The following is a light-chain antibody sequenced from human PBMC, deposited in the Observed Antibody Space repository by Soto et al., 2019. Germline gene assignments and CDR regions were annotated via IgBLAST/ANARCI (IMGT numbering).Light chain of an antibody. V-gene: IGKV3-11*01. J-gene: IGKJ5*01. CDR3: QQHNNWPPSIT. CDR1: QSVSSY. CDR2: DAS. Sequence: EIVLTQSPATLSLSPGERATFSCRASQSVSSYLAWYQQKPGQAPRLLIYDASTRATVIAARFSGSGSRTDFTLTISSLEPEDFAVYYCQQHNNWPPSITFGQGTRLEIK.